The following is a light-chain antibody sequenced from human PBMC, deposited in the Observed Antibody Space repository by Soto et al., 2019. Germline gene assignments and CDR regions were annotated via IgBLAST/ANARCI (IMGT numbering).Light chain of an antibody. J-gene: IGLJ3*02. CDR3: SSYGGSNNPDVM. CDR2: GNR. Sequence: QSVLTQPPSVSGAPGQRVTISCTGNSSNLGAGYDVHWYQQLPGAAPKLVIFGNRNRPSGVPERFSGSKSGTSASLAITGLQAEDEADYYCSSYGGSNNPDVMFGGGTKLTVL. V-gene: IGLV1-40*01. CDR1: SSNLGAGYD.